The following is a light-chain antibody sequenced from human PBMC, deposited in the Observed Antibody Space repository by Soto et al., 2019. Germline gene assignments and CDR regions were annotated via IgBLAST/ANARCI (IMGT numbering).Light chain of an antibody. J-gene: IGKJ1*01. CDR1: QSLLNSNGYNY. CDR3: MQALQAPLT. V-gene: IGKV2-28*01. Sequence: DIVMTQSQLSLPVTPVEPPTISCRSSQSLLNSNGYNYLDWYLQKPGQSPQLLIFLGSSRASGVPDRFRGSGSGTDFTLTISRVEAEDVGFYYCMQALQAPLTFGRGTKVDIK. CDR2: LGS.